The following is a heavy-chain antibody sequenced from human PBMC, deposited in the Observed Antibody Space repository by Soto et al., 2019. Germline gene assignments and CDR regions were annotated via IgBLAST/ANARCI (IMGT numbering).Heavy chain of an antibody. CDR2: IWYDGSNK. D-gene: IGHD6-19*01. Sequence: QVQLVESGGGVVQPGRSLRLSCAASGFTFSSYGMHWVRQAPGKGLEWVALIWYDGSNKYYADSVKGRFTISRDNSKNALYLQMNSLRAEDTAVYYCARGAGYNTGSYVDSWGQGTLVTVS. CDR3: ARGAGYNTGSYVDS. V-gene: IGHV3-33*01. J-gene: IGHJ4*02. CDR1: GFTFSSYG.